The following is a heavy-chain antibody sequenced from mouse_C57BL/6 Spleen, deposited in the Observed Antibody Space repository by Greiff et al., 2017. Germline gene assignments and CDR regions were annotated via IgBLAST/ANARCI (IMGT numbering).Heavy chain of an antibody. V-gene: IGHV1-72*01. CDR1: GYTFTSYW. D-gene: IGHD1-1*01. J-gene: IGHJ4*01. CDR3: ARSTVVAKNAYYAMDY. CDR2: IDPNSGGT. Sequence: QVQLKQPGAELVKPGASVKLSCKASGYTFTSYWMHWVKPRPGRGLEWIGRIDPNSGGTKYNEQFKSKATLTVDKPSSTAYMQLSSLTSEDSAVYYCARSTVVAKNAYYAMDYWGQGTSVTVSS.